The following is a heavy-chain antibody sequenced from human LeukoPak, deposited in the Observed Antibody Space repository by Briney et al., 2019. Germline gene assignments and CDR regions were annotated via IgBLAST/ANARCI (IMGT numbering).Heavy chain of an antibody. CDR1: GGSISSGSYY. CDR2: IYTSGST. J-gene: IGHJ4*02. Sequence: SQTLSLTCTVSGGSISSGSYYWSWIRQPAGKGLEWIGRIYTSGSTNYNPSLKSRVTISVDTSMNQFSLKLKSVTAADTAVYYCASSDFWSGYYLDYWGQGTLVTVSS. V-gene: IGHV4-61*02. CDR3: ASSDFWSGYYLDY. D-gene: IGHD3-3*01.